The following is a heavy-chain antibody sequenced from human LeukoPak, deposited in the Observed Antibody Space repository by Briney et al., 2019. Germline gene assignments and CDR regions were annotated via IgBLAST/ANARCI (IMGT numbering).Heavy chain of an antibody. CDR2: INTNTGSP. CDR1: GYTFTRNA. V-gene: IGHV7-4-1*02. D-gene: IGHD3-9*01. J-gene: IGHJ3*02. CDR3: ARDSSTGFAHGFDI. Sequence: EASVKVSCKASGYTFTRNAVNWVRQAPGQGLEWMGWINTNTGSPTHAQGFTGRFVFSLDTAVSTTYLQISSLKAEDSAVYYCARDSSTGFAHGFDIWGQGTMVTVSS.